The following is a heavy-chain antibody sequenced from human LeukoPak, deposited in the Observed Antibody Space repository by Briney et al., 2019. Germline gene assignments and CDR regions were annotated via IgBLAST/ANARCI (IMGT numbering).Heavy chain of an antibody. CDR1: GYSFSTYW. CDR3: ARQYYDVLTGFYIHFDY. J-gene: IGHJ4*02. V-gene: IGHV5-51*01. Sequence: GESLKISCKGSGYSFSTYWIGWVRQMPGKGLEWMGMLYPGDSDTRYSPSFQGQVTISVDKSISTAYLQWSSLKASDTAIYYCARQYYDVLTGFYIHFDYWGQGTLVTVSS. CDR2: LYPGDSDT. D-gene: IGHD3-9*01.